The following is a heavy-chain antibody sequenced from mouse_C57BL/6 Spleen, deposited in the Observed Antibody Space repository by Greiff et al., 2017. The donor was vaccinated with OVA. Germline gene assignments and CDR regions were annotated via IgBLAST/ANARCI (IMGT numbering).Heavy chain of an antibody. CDR2: IDPSDSYT. Sequence: QVQLQQPGAELVMPGASVKLSCKASGYTFTSYWMHWVKQRPGQGLEWIGEIDPSDSYTNYNQKFKGKSTLTVDKSSSTAYMQRSSLTSEDSAVYYCARAGAFTTVVATRFDYWGQGTTLTVSS. D-gene: IGHD1-1*01. J-gene: IGHJ2*01. CDR1: GYTFTSYW. V-gene: IGHV1-69*01. CDR3: ARAGAFTTVVATRFDY.